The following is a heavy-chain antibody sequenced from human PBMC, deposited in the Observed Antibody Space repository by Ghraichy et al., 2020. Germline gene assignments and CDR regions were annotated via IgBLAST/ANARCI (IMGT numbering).Heavy chain of an antibody. CDR1: GGSFSGYY. J-gene: IGHJ4*02. Sequence: SQTLSLTCAVYGGSFSGYYWSWIRQPPGKGLEWIGEINHSGSTNYNPSLKSRVTISVDTSKNQFSLKLSSVTAADTAVYYCARGVGSDWWELPPGWFDYWGQGTLVTVSS. CDR2: INHSGST. CDR3: ARGVGSDWWELPPGWFDY. D-gene: IGHD1-26*01. V-gene: IGHV4-34*01.